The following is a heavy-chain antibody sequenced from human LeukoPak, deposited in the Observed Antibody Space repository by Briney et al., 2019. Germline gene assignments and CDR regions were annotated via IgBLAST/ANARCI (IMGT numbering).Heavy chain of an antibody. CDR3: ASARDRRLQYFQH. J-gene: IGHJ1*01. CDR1: GDSVSSNSVT. V-gene: IGHV6-1*01. D-gene: IGHD2-15*01. CDR2: TYYRSTWYN. Sequence: SQTLSLTCAISGDSVSSNSVTWNWIRQSPSRGLEWLGRTYYRSTWYNDYAVSVRGRITVNPDTSKNQFSLHLNSVTAADTAVYYCASARDRRLQYFQHWGQGTLVTVSS.